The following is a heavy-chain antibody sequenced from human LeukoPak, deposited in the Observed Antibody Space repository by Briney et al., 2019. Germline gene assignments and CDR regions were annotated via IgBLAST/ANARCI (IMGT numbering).Heavy chain of an antibody. CDR3: ARGRGQLSLSYFDL. CDR2: IRSKVYGATT. Sequence: PGGSLRLSCTSSGFTFGDYAMSWFRQAPGKGLEWVGFIRSKVYGATTDYAASVNGRFTILRDDSKSVAYLQMNNLKIEETAVYFCARGRGQLSLSYFDLWGRGTLVIVSS. J-gene: IGHJ2*01. CDR1: GFTFGDYA. D-gene: IGHD1-1*01. V-gene: IGHV3-49*03.